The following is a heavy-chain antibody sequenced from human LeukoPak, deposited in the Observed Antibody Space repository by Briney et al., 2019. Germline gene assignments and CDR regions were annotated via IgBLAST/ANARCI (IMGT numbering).Heavy chain of an antibody. D-gene: IGHD6-19*01. J-gene: IGHJ1*01. Sequence: GGSLRLSCAASGFTFSSHRMNWVRQAPGKGLEWVSAISGSGGSTYYADSVKGRFTISRDNSKNTLYLQMNSLRAEDTAVYYCAKETYSSGWVEYFQHWGQGTLVTVSS. CDR1: GFTFSSHR. CDR3: AKETYSSGWVEYFQH. V-gene: IGHV3-23*01. CDR2: ISGSGGST.